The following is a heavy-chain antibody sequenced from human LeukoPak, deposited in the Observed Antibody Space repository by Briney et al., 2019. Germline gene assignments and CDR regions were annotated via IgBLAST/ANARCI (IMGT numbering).Heavy chain of an antibody. CDR1: GGSISSYY. J-gene: IGHJ6*02. D-gene: IGHD3-9*01. V-gene: IGHV4-59*08. CDR2: IYYSGST. CDR3: IILTGYRMPMDV. Sequence: SETLSLTCTVSGGSISSYYWSWIRQPPGKGLEWIGYIYYSGSTNYNPSLESRVTISVDTSKNQFSLKLSSVTAADTAVYCCIILTGYRMPMDVWGQGTTVTVSS.